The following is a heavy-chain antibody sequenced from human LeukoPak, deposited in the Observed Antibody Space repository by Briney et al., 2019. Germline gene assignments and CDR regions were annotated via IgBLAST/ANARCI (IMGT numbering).Heavy chain of an antibody. CDR3: ARDTAMGLFDY. J-gene: IGHJ4*02. V-gene: IGHV3-9*01. D-gene: IGHD5-18*01. CDR1: GITFNDYA. Sequence: GRSLRLSCAVSGITFNDYAMHWVRQAPGKGLEWVSGISWNSVSIGYADSVKGRATISRDNAKNSLYLQMNSLRAEDTAVYYCARDTAMGLFDYWGQGTLVTVSS. CDR2: ISWNSVSI.